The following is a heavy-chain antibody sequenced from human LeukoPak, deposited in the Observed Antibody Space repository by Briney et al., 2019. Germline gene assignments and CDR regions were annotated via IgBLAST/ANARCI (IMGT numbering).Heavy chain of an antibody. Sequence: GASVKVSCKASGYTFTGYYIHWVRQAPGQGLEWMGWINPNSGGTNYAQKFQGRVTMTRDTSISTAYMELSRLRSDDTAVYYCARDRGGAGTTRRRNWFDPWGQGTLVTVSS. D-gene: IGHD1-1*01. CDR2: INPNSGGT. J-gene: IGHJ5*02. CDR1: GYTFTGYY. CDR3: ARDRGGAGTTRRRNWFDP. V-gene: IGHV1-2*02.